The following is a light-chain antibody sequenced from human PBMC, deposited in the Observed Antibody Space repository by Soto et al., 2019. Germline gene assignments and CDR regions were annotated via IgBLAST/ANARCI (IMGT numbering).Light chain of an antibody. V-gene: IGKV1-33*01. CDR3: QQYDSGPPFT. Sequence: DIQMTQSPSSLSASAGDRVTITCQASQDISNYLNWYQQKPGKAPKLLIYDASNLETGVPTRFSGSGSGTDFTFTISSLQPEDIATYYCQQYDSGPPFTFGQGTRLDI. CDR1: QDISNY. CDR2: DAS. J-gene: IGKJ5*01.